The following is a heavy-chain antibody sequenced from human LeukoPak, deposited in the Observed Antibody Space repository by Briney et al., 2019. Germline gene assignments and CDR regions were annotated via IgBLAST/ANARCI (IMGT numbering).Heavy chain of an antibody. CDR1: GYMFTSYN. V-gene: IGHV1-46*03. Sequence: ASVKVSCKASGYMFTSYNMQWVRQAPGQGLEWMGMVSSSGAHTKYEQKFRGRVTMTSDTSTSTVYMELSSLISDDTAVYYCARDQHYATDYWGQGTLVTVCS. D-gene: IGHD2-2*01. CDR2: VSSSGAHT. J-gene: IGHJ4*02. CDR3: ARDQHYATDY.